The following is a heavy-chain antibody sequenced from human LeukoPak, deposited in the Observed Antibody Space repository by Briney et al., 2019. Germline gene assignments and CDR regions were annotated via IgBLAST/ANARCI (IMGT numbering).Heavy chain of an antibody. Sequence: GGSLRLSCAASGFTFSNNGMNWVRQAPGKGPECLSYISGGSDTIYYADSVKGRFTISRDNAKSSLYLQMNSLRDEDTAVYYCATNPHSGNWGWGRGTMVTVSS. D-gene: IGHD7-27*01. V-gene: IGHV3-48*02. J-gene: IGHJ3*01. CDR3: ATNPHSGNWG. CDR2: ISGGSDTI. CDR1: GFTFSNNG.